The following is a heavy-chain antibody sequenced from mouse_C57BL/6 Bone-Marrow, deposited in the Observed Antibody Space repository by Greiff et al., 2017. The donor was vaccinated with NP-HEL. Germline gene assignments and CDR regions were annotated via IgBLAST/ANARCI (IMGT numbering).Heavy chain of an antibody. CDR1: GFSLSTFGMG. D-gene: IGHD1-1*01. CDR2: IWWDDDK. V-gene: IGHV8-8*01. Sequence: QVTLKESGPGILQPSQTLSLTCSFSGFSLSTFGMGVGWIRQPSGKGLEWLAHIWWDDDKYYTPALTSRLTISKDTSHNQVFLKISNVDTADTATYYCARIPYGDAMDYWGQGTSVTVSS. CDR3: ARIPYGDAMDY. J-gene: IGHJ4*01.